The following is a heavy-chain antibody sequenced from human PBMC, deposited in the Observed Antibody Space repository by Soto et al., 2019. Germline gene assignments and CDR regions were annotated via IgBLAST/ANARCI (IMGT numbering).Heavy chain of an antibody. CDR3: ARLQGSSGY. CDR2: IIPTFRTP. V-gene: IGHV1-69*12. Sequence: QVQLVQSGAEVKKPGSSVKVSCKASGGTFSSYAFSWVRQAPGQGLEWMGRIIPTFRTPNYAQKFQGRVTITADESTSTAYMELSSLRSEDTAVYYCARLQGSSGYWGQGTLVTVSS. CDR1: GGTFSSYA. D-gene: IGHD3-10*01. J-gene: IGHJ4*02.